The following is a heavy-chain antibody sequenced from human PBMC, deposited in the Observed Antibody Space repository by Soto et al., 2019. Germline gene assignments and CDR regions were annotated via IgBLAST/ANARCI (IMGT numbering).Heavy chain of an antibody. D-gene: IGHD1-26*01. CDR2: IGSAHDP. CDR1: GFTFSSYS. V-gene: IGHV3-13*05. J-gene: IGHJ6*02. Sequence: GWSLRLSCAASGFTFSSYSMNWVRQVPGKGLDWVSAIGSAHDPYYLGSVKGRFSISRENAKNSLYLQMNSLTTGDTAVYYCARAYLGRLPRRADYYYALDVWGQGTTVTVSS. CDR3: ARAYLGRLPRRADYYYALDV.